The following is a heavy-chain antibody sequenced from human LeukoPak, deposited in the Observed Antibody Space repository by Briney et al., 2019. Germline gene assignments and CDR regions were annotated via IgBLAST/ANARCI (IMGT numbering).Heavy chain of an antibody. CDR3: ARGLYGSDSY. CDR2: IHHSGST. Sequence: SETLSLTCAVSGASVSSSDWWIWVRQPPKKGLEWIGEIHHSGSTNYNPSLKSRVTMSVDTSKNQISLRLSSVTAADTAVYYCARGLYGSDSYWGQGNLVTVSS. CDR1: GASVSSSDW. J-gene: IGHJ4*02. D-gene: IGHD6-19*01. V-gene: IGHV4-4*02.